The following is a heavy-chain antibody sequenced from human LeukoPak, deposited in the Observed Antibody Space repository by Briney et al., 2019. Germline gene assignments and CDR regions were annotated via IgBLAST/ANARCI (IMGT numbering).Heavy chain of an antibody. V-gene: IGHV1-69*01. CDR2: IIPIFGTA. Sequence: SVKVSCKASGGTFTSYAISWVRQAPGQGLEWMGGIIPIFGTANYAQKFQGRVTITADESTSTAYLELSSLRSEDTAVYYCARDSEDFSGFDPWGQGTLVTVSS. CDR1: GGTFTSYA. J-gene: IGHJ5*02. D-gene: IGHD2/OR15-2a*01. CDR3: ARDSEDFSGFDP.